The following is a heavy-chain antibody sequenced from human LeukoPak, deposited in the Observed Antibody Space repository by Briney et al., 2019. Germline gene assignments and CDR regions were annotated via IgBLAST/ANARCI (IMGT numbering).Heavy chain of an antibody. CDR1: GGSISSYY. CDR3: ARDGGLVVPTAPAAFDI. J-gene: IGHJ3*02. D-gene: IGHD2-2*01. V-gene: IGHV4-4*07. Sequence: SETLSLTCTVSGGSISSYYWSWIRQPPGKGLEWIGRLYTSGSTNYNPSLKSRVTMSLDTSKNQFSLKLNSVTAADTAMYYCARDGGLVVPTAPAAFDIWGQGTMVTVSS. CDR2: LYTSGST.